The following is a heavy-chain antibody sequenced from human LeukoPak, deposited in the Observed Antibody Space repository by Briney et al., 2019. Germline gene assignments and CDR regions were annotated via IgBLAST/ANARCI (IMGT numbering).Heavy chain of an antibody. CDR1: GGSISRNY. Sequence: ASETLSLTCTVSGGSISRNYWSWIRQPPGKGLEWIGYIYYNGNTDYNPSLKSRVTMSVDTSKNQFSLKLSSVTAADTAVYYCATMTTVTKTYYYYMDVWGKGTTVTVSS. V-gene: IGHV4-59*12. D-gene: IGHD4-11*01. CDR3: ATMTTVTKTYYYYMDV. J-gene: IGHJ6*03. CDR2: IYYNGNT.